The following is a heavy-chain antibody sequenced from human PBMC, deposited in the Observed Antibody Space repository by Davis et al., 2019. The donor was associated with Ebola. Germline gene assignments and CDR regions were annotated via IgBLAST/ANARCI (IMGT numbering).Heavy chain of an antibody. CDR2: ISYDGSNK. CDR3: ARASGGAAIAFDI. Sequence: GGSLRLSCAASGFTFSVYYMSWIRQAPGKGLEWVAVISYDGSNKYYADSVKGRFTISRDNSKNTLYLQMNSLRAEDTAVYYCARASGGAAIAFDIWGQGTMVTVSS. J-gene: IGHJ3*02. D-gene: IGHD3-16*01. V-gene: IGHV3-30-3*01. CDR1: GFTFSVYY.